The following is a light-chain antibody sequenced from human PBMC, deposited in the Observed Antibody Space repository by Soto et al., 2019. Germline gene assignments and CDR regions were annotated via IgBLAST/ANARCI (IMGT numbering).Light chain of an antibody. CDR1: QSVSSY. CDR3: QQRSNWPPT. Sequence: EIVLTQSPATLSLSPGERATLSCRASQSVSSYLAWYPQKPGQAPRLLIYDASNRAAGIPARFSGSGSGTDFTLTISSLEPADFAVYYCQQRSNWPPTFGQGTKVEIK. J-gene: IGKJ1*01. CDR2: DAS. V-gene: IGKV3-11*01.